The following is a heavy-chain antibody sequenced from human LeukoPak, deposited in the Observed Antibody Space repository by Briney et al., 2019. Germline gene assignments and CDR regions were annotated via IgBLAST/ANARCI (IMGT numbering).Heavy chain of an antibody. CDR3: VRDLPQTGYSYDY. CDR2: IDNDGRGT. V-gene: IGHV3-74*01. D-gene: IGHD5-18*01. Sequence: GGCLRLSCAASGFTFKNYWMDWVRQAPGTGLVWVSRIDNDGRGTSYAASVKGRFTVSRDNAKSTLYLQMNTLRAEDTAVYYCVRDLPQTGYSYDYWGQGTLVTVSS. J-gene: IGHJ4*02. CDR1: GFTFKNYW.